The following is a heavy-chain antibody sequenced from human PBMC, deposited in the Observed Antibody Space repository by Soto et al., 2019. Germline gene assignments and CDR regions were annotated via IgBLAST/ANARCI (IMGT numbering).Heavy chain of an antibody. CDR1: GFTFSSYW. D-gene: IGHD2-2*01. V-gene: IGHV3-74*03. Sequence: EVQLVESGGGLVQPGGSLRLSCAASGFTFSSYWMHWVRQAPGKGLVWVSRINSDGSSTTYADSVKGRFTISRDNAKNTLYLQMNSLSAEDTAVYYCERVETCSSTSCYSVFDYWGQGTLVTVSS. CDR2: INSDGSST. J-gene: IGHJ4*02. CDR3: ERVETCSSTSCYSVFDY.